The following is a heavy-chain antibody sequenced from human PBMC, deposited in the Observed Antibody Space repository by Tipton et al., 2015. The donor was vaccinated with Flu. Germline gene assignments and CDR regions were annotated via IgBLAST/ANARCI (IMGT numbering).Heavy chain of an antibody. V-gene: IGHV4-59*01. Sequence: TLSLTCTVSGASMSGYYWSWIRQPPGKGLEWIGFIYNTGSTNYKPSLKSRVTISIDTSKNQFSLRLTSVTAADTAVYYCARGDVTFYHDRSGYPLPDYRGQGALVTVSS. CDR1: GASMSGYY. D-gene: IGHD3-22*01. CDR2: IYNTGST. J-gene: IGHJ4*02. CDR3: ARGDVTFYHDRSGYPLPDY.